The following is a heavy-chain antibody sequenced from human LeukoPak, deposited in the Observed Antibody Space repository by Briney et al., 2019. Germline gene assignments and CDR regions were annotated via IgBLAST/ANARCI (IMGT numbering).Heavy chain of an antibody. D-gene: IGHD3-10*01. J-gene: IGHJ6*03. CDR2: ISYDGSNK. Sequence: PGRSLRLSCAASGFTFSIYAMHWVRQAPGKGLQWVAVISYDGSNKYYADSVKGRFTISRDNSKNTLYLQTSSLRVEDTAVYHCAKLKESYFYMDVWGKGTTVSISS. CDR3: AKLKESYFYMDV. CDR1: GFTFSIYA. V-gene: IGHV3-30*04.